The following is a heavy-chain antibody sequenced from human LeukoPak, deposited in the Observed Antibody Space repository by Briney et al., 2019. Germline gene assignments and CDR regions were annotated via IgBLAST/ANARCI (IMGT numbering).Heavy chain of an antibody. CDR1: DGSFSGYS. Sequence: PSETLSLTCAVYDGSFSGYSWSWIRQPPGKGLEWIGEINHSGSTNYNPSLKSRVTISVDTSKNQFSLKLSSVTAADTAVYYCARRNYVSGMDVWGQGTTVTVSS. V-gene: IGHV4-34*01. D-gene: IGHD1-7*01. CDR3: ARRNYVSGMDV. J-gene: IGHJ6*02. CDR2: INHSGST.